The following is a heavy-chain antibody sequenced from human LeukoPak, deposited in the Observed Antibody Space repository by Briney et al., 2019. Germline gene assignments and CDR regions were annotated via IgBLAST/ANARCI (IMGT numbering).Heavy chain of an antibody. Sequence: GGSLRLSCAASGFTFSSYGMHWVRQAPGKGLEWVAFIRYDGSNKYYADSVKGRFTISRDNSMNTLYLQMNSLRAEDTAVYYCAKDHYYYDSSGYSMVDWGQGTLVTVSS. J-gene: IGHJ4*02. CDR2: IRYDGSNK. D-gene: IGHD3-22*01. CDR3: AKDHYYYDSSGYSMVD. V-gene: IGHV3-30*02. CDR1: GFTFSSYG.